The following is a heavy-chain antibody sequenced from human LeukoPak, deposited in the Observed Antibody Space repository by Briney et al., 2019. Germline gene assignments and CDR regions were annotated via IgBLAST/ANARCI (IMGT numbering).Heavy chain of an antibody. CDR3: ARQPNEYSSSAPPI. CDR2: IYYSGST. V-gene: IGHV4-39*01. Sequence: SETLSLTCTVSGGSISSSSYYWGWIRQPPGKGLEWIGSIYYSGSTYYNPSLKSRVTISVDTSKNQFSLKLSSVTAADTAVYYCARQPNEYSSSAPPIWGQGTMVTVSS. D-gene: IGHD6-13*01. CDR1: GGSISSSSYY. J-gene: IGHJ3*02.